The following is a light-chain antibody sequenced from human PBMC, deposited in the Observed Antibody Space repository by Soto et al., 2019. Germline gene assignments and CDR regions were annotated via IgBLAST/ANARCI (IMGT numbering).Light chain of an antibody. V-gene: IGKV3-15*01. Sequence: EIVMTQSPATLSVSPGERATLSCRASQSISTELAWYQQKPGQRPRLLIYSASTRATGVPARFTGSGSGSEFTLTISGLQSEDFAVYYCQQGHNWPLTFGQGTRLEI. CDR3: QQGHNWPLT. CDR1: QSISTE. J-gene: IGKJ2*01. CDR2: SAS.